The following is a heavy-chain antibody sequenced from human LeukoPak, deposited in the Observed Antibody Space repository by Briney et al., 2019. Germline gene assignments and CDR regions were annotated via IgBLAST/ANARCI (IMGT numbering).Heavy chain of an antibody. CDR3: AREEEMATNTDY. Sequence: GGSLRLSCAASGSTFRRHWMHWVRQAPGKGLVWVSRINGDGSATYYADSVKGRFSISRDNPKNTLYLHMHSLRADDTAVYYCAREEEMATNTDYWGQGTLVTVS. D-gene: IGHD5-24*01. CDR1: GSTFRRHW. J-gene: IGHJ4*02. CDR2: INGDGSAT. V-gene: IGHV3-74*01.